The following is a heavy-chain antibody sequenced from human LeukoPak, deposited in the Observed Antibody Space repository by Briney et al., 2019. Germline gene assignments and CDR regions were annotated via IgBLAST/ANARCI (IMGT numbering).Heavy chain of an antibody. CDR1: GFTFSTYG. CDR2: IWYDGSNK. D-gene: IGHD3-3*01. J-gene: IGHJ3*02. V-gene: IGHV3-33*01. CDR3: ARVFRPSLTVFIIRGAFDI. Sequence: GGSLRLSCAASGFTFSTYGIHWVRQAPGKGLEWVAVIWYDGSNKFYADSVKGRFTISRDNSKNTLYLQMNSLRAEDTAVYYCARVFRPSLTVFIIRGAFDIWGQGTMVTVSS.